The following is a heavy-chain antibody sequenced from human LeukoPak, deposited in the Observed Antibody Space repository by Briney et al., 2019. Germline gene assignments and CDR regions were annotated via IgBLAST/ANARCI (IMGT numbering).Heavy chain of an antibody. CDR1: GYTFTSYY. J-gene: IGHJ4*02. Sequence: ASVKVSCKASGYTFTSYYMHWVRQAPGQGLEWMGIINPSGGSTSYAQKFQGRVTMTRDMSTSTVYMELSSLRSEDTAVYYCARDRGSGAFDYWGQGTLVTVSS. CDR2: INPSGGST. V-gene: IGHV1-46*01. D-gene: IGHD5-12*01. CDR3: ARDRGSGAFDY.